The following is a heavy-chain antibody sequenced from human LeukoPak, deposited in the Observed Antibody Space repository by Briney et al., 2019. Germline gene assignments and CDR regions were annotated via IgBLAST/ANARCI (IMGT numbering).Heavy chain of an antibody. CDR1: GFTFSSY. D-gene: IGHD5-12*01. Sequence: GGSLRLSCAASGFTFSSYMNWVRQAPGKGLDSVSSNSSSSNYIYYADSVKGRFTISRDNAKNSLYLQMNSLRAEDTAVYYCARGNSAYDYWGQGTLVTVSS. CDR2: NSSSSNYI. V-gene: IGHV3-21*01. CDR3: ARGNSAYDY. J-gene: IGHJ4*02.